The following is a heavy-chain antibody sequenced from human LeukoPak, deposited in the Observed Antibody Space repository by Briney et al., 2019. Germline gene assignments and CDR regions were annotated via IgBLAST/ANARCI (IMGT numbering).Heavy chain of an antibody. CDR1: GYTFTSYY. CDR3: ATDSYGYDSSGYYYDY. CDR2: INPSGGST. V-gene: IGHV1-46*01. J-gene: IGHJ4*02. D-gene: IGHD3-22*01. Sequence: ASVKVSCEASGYTFTSYYMHWVRQAPGQGLEWMGIINPSGGSTSYAQKFQGRVTMTEDTSTDTAYMELSSLRSEDTAVYYCATDSYGYDSSGYYYDYWGQGTLVTVSS.